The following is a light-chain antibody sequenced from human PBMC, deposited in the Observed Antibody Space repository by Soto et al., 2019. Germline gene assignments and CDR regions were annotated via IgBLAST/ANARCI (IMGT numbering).Light chain of an antibody. V-gene: IGLV1-51*01. J-gene: IGLJ2*01. CDR1: SSNIGNNY. CDR3: GTWDSSLSTVV. Sequence: QSVLTQPPSVSAAPGQKVTISCSGSSSNIGNNYVSWYRHLPGAAPKVVIYDSDKRPSGIPDRFSGSKSGSSATLGTTGLQTGDEADYYCGTWDSSLSTVVFGGGTKLTVL. CDR2: DSD.